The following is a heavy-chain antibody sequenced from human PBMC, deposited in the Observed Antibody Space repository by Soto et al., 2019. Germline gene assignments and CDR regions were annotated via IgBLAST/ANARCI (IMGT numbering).Heavy chain of an antibody. D-gene: IGHD5-12*01. CDR3: ARCCTYSGYDLTY. V-gene: IGHV3-30-3*01. CDR1: GFTFSSYA. J-gene: IGHJ4*02. CDR2: ISYDGSNK. Sequence: GGSLRLSCAASGFTFSSYAMHWVRQAPGKGLEWVAVISYDGSNKYYADSVKGRFTISRDNSKNTLNLQMNSLRAEDTAVYYCARCCTYSGYDLTYWGQGSLVIVSS.